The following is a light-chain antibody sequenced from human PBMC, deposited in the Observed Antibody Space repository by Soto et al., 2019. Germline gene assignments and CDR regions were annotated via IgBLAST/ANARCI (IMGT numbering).Light chain of an antibody. CDR2: EVS. CDR3: NSYAGSNVV. Sequence: QSVLTQPPSASGSPGQSVTISCTGTSSDVGGYNYVSWYQQHPGKAPKLMIYEVSKRPSGVPDRFSGSKSGNTVSLTVSGLQAEDEADYYCNSYAGSNVVFGGGTQLTVL. J-gene: IGLJ2*01. CDR1: SSDVGGYNY. V-gene: IGLV2-8*01.